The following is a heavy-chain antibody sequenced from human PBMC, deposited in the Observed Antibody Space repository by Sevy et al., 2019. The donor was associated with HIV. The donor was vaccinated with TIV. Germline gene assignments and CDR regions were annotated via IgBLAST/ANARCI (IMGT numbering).Heavy chain of an antibody. J-gene: IGHJ5*02. CDR2: ISNSGSYI. CDR3: AKAEGVPPNWFDP. V-gene: IGHV3-21*01. D-gene: IGHD1-1*01. CDR1: GFTFSSYN. Sequence: LGGSLRLSCAASGFTFSSYNMNWVRQAPGKGLEWVSSISNSGSYIYYAGSVKGRFTISRDNAKNSLYLQMNSLRAEDTAVYYCAKAEGVPPNWFDPWGQGTLVTVSS.